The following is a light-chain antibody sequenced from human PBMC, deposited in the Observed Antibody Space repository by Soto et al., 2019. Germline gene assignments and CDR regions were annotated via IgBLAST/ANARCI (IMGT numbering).Light chain of an antibody. Sequence: QSVLTQPPSASGTPGQRVTISCSGSSSNIGTYSVSWYQHFPGTAPRLLIYSDNQRPSGVPDRFSASKSGASASLAISGLQSEDEADFYCAAWDDRLNVCVFGTGTKLTVL. J-gene: IGLJ1*01. V-gene: IGLV1-44*01. CDR2: SDN. CDR1: SSNIGTYS. CDR3: AAWDDRLNVCV.